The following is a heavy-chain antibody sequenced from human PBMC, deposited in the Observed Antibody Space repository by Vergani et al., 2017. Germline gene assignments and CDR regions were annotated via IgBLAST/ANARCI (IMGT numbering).Heavy chain of an antibody. CDR2: IMGSGGST. CDR3: AKWNVAVAGTVAWIDP. V-gene: IGHV3-23*01. CDR1: GSPSSSHA. D-gene: IGHD6-19*01. Sequence: EVQLLESGGGLVQPGGSLRLPCAAPGSPSSSHAMSWVRQAPGKGLEWVAAIMGSGGSTYYAGSVKGRFTISRDNSKNTLYLQMNSLRAGDTAVYYCAKWNVAVAGTVAWIDPWGQGSLVTVSS. J-gene: IGHJ5*02.